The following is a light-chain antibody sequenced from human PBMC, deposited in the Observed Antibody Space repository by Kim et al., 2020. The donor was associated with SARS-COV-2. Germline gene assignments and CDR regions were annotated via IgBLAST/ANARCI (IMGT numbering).Light chain of an antibody. CDR3: QQYGSSPYT. CDR2: GAS. Sequence: PGERATRSCRASQSVSSHYFAWYQQKPGQAPRLLVYGASTRPAGIPDRFTGSGSGTDFTLTINRLEPEDFAVYYCQQYGSSPYTFGQGTKLEI. CDR1: QSVSSHY. J-gene: IGKJ2*01. V-gene: IGKV3-20*01.